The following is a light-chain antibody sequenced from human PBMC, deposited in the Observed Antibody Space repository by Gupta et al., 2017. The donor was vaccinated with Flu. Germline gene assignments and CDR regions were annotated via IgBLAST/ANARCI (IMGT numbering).Light chain of an antibody. J-gene: IGKJ1*01. V-gene: IGKV3-20*01. CDR3: QQYGSSPRT. Sequence: ERATRSCRASQSVSSSYLAWYQQKPGQAPRLLIYGASSRATGIPDRFSGSVSGTDFTLTISRLEPEDFAVYYCQQYGSSPRTFGQGTKVEIK. CDR1: QSVSSSY. CDR2: GAS.